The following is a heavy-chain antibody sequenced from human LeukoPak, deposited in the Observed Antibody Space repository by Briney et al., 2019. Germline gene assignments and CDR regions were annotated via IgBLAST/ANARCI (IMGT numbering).Heavy chain of an antibody. V-gene: IGHV1-8*01. CDR2: MNPNSGNT. J-gene: IGHJ6*02. CDR3: ASSGSSLYYYYGMDV. Sequence: ASVKVSCKASGYTFTSYDINWVRQATGQGLEWMGWMNPNSGNTGYAQKFQGRVTMTRNTSISTAYMELSSLRSEDTAVYYCASSGSSLYYYYGMDVWGQGTTVTVSS. CDR1: GYTFTSYD. D-gene: IGHD1-26*01.